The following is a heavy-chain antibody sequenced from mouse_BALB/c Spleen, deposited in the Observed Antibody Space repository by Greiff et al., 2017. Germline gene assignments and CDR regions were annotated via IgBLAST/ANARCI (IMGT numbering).Heavy chain of an antibody. CDR1: GFTFSSYA. CDR3: ARGDYGNYPYYAMDY. Sequence: VQLKESGGGLVKPGGSLKLSCAASGFTFSSYAMSWVRQTPEKRLEWVASISSGGSTYYPDSVKGRFTISRDNARNILYLQMSSLRSEDTAMYYCARGDYGNYPYYAMDYWGQGTSVTVSS. D-gene: IGHD2-1*01. V-gene: IGHV5-6-5*01. CDR2: ISSGGST. J-gene: IGHJ4*01.